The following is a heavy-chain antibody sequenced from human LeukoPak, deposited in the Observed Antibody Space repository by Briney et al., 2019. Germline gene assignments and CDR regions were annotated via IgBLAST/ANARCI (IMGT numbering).Heavy chain of an antibody. CDR2: IYYSGST. J-gene: IGHJ4*02. V-gene: IGHV4-30-4*01. CDR1: GGSISSGDYY. D-gene: IGHD6-6*01. CDR3: ARARPDQTFDY. Sequence: SETLSLTCTVSGGSISSGDYYWSWIRQPPGKGLEWIGYIYYSGSTYYNPSLKSRVTISVDTSKNQFSLKLSSVTAADTAVYYCARARPDQTFDYWGQGTLVTVSS.